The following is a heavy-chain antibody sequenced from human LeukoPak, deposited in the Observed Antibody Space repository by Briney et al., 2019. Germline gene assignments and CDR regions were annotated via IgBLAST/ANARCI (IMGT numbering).Heavy chain of an antibody. CDR1: GFTFSSYG. D-gene: IGHD4-11*01. Sequence: GGSLRLSCAASGFTFSSYGMHWVRQAPGKGLEWVAVIWYDGSNKYYADSVKGRFTISRDNSKNTLYLQMNSLRAEDTAVYYCARDNVLQFSFDYWGQGTLVTVSS. J-gene: IGHJ4*02. CDR2: IWYDGSNK. CDR3: ARDNVLQFSFDY. V-gene: IGHV3-33*01.